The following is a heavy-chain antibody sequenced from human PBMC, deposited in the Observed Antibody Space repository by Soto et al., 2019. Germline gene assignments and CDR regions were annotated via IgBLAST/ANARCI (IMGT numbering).Heavy chain of an antibody. CDR3: ARDKPESRPAANSEFDY. Sequence: EVQLVESGGGLVKPGGSLRLSCAASGFTFSSYSMNWVRQAPGKGLEWVSSISSSSSYIYYADSVKGRFTISRDNAKNSLYLQMNSLRAEDTAVYYCARDKPESRPAANSEFDYWGQGTLVTVSS. J-gene: IGHJ4*02. V-gene: IGHV3-21*01. CDR2: ISSSSSYI. CDR1: GFTFSSYS. D-gene: IGHD6-13*01.